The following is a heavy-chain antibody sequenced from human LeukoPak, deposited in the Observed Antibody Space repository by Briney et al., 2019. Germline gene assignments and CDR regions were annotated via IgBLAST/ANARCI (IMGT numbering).Heavy chain of an antibody. D-gene: IGHD3-22*01. V-gene: IGHV4-30-4*01. Sequence: SETLSLTCTVSGGSISSGDYYWSWIRQPPGKGLEWIGYIYYSGSTYYNPSLKSRVTISVDTSKNQFSLKLSSVTAADTAVYYCARDASGDFDSSGYYYRIFDYWGQGTLVTVSS. CDR2: IYYSGST. J-gene: IGHJ4*02. CDR1: GGSISSGDYY. CDR3: ARDASGDFDSSGYYYRIFDY.